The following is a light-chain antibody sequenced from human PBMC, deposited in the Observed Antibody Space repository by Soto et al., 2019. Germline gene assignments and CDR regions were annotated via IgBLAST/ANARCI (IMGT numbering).Light chain of an antibody. V-gene: IGLV2-14*03. CDR3: SSYSSSDTLV. Sequence: QSALTQPATVSGSPGQSITISCTGTSSDVGGHNFVSWYQQHPGRAPKLMIYDVRNRPSGVSNRFSGSKSANTASLVISGLLAEDEADYYCSSYSSSDTLVFGGGTQLTVL. J-gene: IGLJ2*01. CDR2: DVR. CDR1: SSDVGGHNF.